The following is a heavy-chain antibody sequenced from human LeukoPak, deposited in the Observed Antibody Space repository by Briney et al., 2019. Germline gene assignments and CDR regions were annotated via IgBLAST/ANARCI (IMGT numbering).Heavy chain of an antibody. D-gene: IGHD3-10*01. J-gene: IGHJ5*02. CDR2: IIPILGIA. CDR1: GGTFSRYA. V-gene: IGHV1-69*04. CDR3: ARDSIYYGSGMNWFDP. Sequence: SVKVSCKASGGTFSRYAISWVRQAPGQGLEWMGRIIPILGIANYAQKFQGRVTITADKSTSTAYMELSSLRSEDTAVYYCARDSIYYGSGMNWFDPWGQGTLVTVSS.